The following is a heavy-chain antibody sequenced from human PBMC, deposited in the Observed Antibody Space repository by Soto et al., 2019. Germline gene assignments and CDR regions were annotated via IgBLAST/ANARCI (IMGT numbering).Heavy chain of an antibody. D-gene: IGHD1-26*01. Sequence: QITLKESGPTLVKPTQTLTLTCTFSGFSLSTTGVGVGWIRQPPGKALEWLALMYWADYKRYSPSLKSRLTITKDTSKNLVVLTMTNMDPVDTATYHSAHRQGSIVVNGDNWFDPWGQGTQVTVSS. CDR3: AHRQGSIVVNGDNWFDP. V-gene: IGHV2-5*02. CDR1: GFSLSTTGVG. J-gene: IGHJ5*02. CDR2: MYWADYK.